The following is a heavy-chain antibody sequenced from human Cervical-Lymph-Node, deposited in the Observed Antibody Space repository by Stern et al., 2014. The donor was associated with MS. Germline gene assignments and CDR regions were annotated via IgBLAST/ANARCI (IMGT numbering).Heavy chain of an antibody. V-gene: IGHV2-5*02. J-gene: IGHJ4*02. D-gene: IGHD3-3*01. CDR1: GFSFTSSRMG. CDR3: ARTDYSLLSGYSHFDS. Sequence: QVTLKESGPTLVKPTQTLTLTCTFSGFSFTSSRMGVGWIRQPPGKALEWLALIYWDDDTRYSPSLKTRLTITKDNSKSQVVLRLTNMAPEDTGTYYCARTDYSLLSGYSHFDSCGQGAPVTVSS. CDR2: IYWDDDT.